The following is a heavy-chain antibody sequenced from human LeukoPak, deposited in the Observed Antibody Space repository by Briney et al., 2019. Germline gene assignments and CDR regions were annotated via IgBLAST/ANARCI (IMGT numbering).Heavy chain of an antibody. Sequence: GASVKVSCKASGYTFTGYYMHWVRQAPGQGLEWMGWINPNSGGTNYAQKFQGRVTMTRDTSISAAYMELSRLRSDDTAVYYCARDLRTGSYGYGFVYWGQGTLVTVSS. D-gene: IGHD5-18*01. CDR2: INPNSGGT. CDR3: ARDLRTGSYGYGFVY. CDR1: GYTFTGYY. V-gene: IGHV1-2*02. J-gene: IGHJ4*02.